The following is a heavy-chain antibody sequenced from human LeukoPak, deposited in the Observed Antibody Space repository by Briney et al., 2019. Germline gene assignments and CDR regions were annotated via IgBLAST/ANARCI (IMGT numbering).Heavy chain of an antibody. Sequence: PGGSLRLSCAASGFTVSSNYMSWVRQAPGKGLEWVSVIYSGGSTYYADSVKGRFTISRDNSKNTLYLRMNSLRAEDTAVYYCARDFGSGWYNYWGQGTLVTVSS. D-gene: IGHD6-19*01. J-gene: IGHJ4*02. V-gene: IGHV3-53*01. CDR2: IYSGGST. CDR3: ARDFGSGWYNY. CDR1: GFTVSSNY.